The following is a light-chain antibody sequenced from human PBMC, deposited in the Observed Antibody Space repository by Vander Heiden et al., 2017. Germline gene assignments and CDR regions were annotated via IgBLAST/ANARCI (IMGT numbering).Light chain of an antibody. V-gene: IGLV1-40*01. J-gene: IGLJ3*02. CDR3: QSYDRSLSCWV. Sequence: QSVLTLPPPVSGAPGQRVTISCTGSSSNIGGDYDGHWYQQRPGTAPELHIYGNSNRPAGVPNRYSGSKCGTSASLAITGHQAEDDSDYYSQSYDRSLSCWVFGVGTKLTVL. CDR1: SSNIGGDYD. CDR2: GNS.